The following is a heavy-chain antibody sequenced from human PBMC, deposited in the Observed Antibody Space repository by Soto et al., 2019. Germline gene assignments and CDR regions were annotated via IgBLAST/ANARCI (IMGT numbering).Heavy chain of an antibody. CDR1: GGSISSGGYY. V-gene: IGHV4-31*03. D-gene: IGHD6-19*01. J-gene: IGHJ5*02. Sequence: SETLSLTCTVSGGSISSGGYYWSWIRQHPGKGLEWIGYIYYSGSTYYNPSLKSRVTISVDTSKNQFSLKLSSVTAADTSVYYCARDRRQWLATNWFDPWGQGTLVTVSS. CDR2: IYYSGST. CDR3: ARDRRQWLATNWFDP.